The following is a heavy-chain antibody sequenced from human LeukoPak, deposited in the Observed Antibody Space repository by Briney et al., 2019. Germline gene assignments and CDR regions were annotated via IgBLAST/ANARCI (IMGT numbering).Heavy chain of an antibody. CDR3: AGSRMPIRNALDY. D-gene: IGHD2-15*01. CDR1: GFTFSSYS. Sequence: GGSLRLSCAASGFTFSSYSMNRVRQAPGKGLEWVSSISSSSSYIYYADSVKGRFTISRDNAKNSLYLQMNSLRAEDTAVYYCAGSRMPIRNALDYWGQGTLVTVSS. J-gene: IGHJ4*02. CDR2: ISSSSSYI. V-gene: IGHV3-21*01.